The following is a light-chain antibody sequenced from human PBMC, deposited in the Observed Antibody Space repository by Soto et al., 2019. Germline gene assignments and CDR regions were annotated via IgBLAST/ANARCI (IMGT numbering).Light chain of an antibody. CDR3: QQYNNWHPYT. Sequence: EIVMTQSPAPLSVSPGERATLSCRASQSVSSNLAWYQQKPGQAPRLLIYGASTRATGIPARFSGSGSGTEVTLTISSLQSEDFAVYYCQQYNNWHPYTFGQGTKLEIK. V-gene: IGKV3-15*01. CDR2: GAS. J-gene: IGKJ2*01. CDR1: QSVSSN.